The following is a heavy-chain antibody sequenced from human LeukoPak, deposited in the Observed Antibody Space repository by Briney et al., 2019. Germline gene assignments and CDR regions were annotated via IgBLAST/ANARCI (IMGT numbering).Heavy chain of an antibody. V-gene: IGHV3-66*01. Sequence: PGGSLRLSCAASGFTVSSYYMSWVRQAPGKGLEWVSSIYSGGGTYYADSVKGRFTISRDNSKNTLFLRVNSLRAEDTAVYYCARAAIPTAPFDHWGQGTLVTVSS. CDR3: ARAAIPTAPFDH. D-gene: IGHD2-2*01. CDR1: GFTVSSYY. CDR2: IYSGGGT. J-gene: IGHJ4*02.